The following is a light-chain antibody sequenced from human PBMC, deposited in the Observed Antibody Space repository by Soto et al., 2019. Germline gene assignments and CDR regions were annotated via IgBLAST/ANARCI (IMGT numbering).Light chain of an antibody. J-gene: IGLJ1*01. V-gene: IGLV2-11*01. Sequence: QSVLTQPRSVSGSPGQSVTISCTGTSSDVGGYNYVSWYQQHPGKAPKLMIYDVTERPSGVPDRFSGSKSGNTASLTISGLQAEDEADYYCCSYAGSYTYVLGTGTKSPS. CDR1: SSDVGGYNY. CDR2: DVT. CDR3: CSYAGSYTYV.